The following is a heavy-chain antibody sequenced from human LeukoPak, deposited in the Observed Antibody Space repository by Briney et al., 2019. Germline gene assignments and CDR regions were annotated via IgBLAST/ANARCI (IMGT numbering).Heavy chain of an antibody. CDR2: IYYSGST. CDR1: GGSISSYY. V-gene: IGHV4-59*08. CDR3: ARPPYPSDAFDI. J-gene: IGHJ3*02. Sequence: SETLSLTCTVSGGSISSYYWSWIRQPPGKGLEWIGYIYYSGSTNYNPSLKSRVTISVDTSKNQFSLKLSSVTAADTAVYYCARPPYPSDAFDIWGQGTMVTVSS.